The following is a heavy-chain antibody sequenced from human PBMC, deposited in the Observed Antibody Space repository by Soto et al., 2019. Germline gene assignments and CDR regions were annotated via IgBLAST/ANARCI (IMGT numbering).Heavy chain of an antibody. D-gene: IGHD2-21*02. CDR2: IRGRSKKFAT. CDR3: NGRVCDSRQDI. Sequence: EVQLVESGGGVVQPGGSLKVSCAGLGFNLSDSALRWVRQPSGKGLEWIGRIRGRSKKFATSYATSVRGSFSLSRADTKNTAYLQMNSLRDDDTGVYFSNGRVCDSRQDIWGQGTLVTVSS. J-gene: IGHJ4*02. CDR1: GFNLSDSA. V-gene: IGHV3-73*01.